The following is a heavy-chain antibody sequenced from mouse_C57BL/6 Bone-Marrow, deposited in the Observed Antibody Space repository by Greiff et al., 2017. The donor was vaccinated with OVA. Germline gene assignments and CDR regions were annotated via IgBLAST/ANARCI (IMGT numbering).Heavy chain of an antibody. D-gene: IGHD1-1*01. CDR1: GFTFSDYG. CDR3: ARPYGSAWFAY. Sequence: EVKVEESGGGLVKPGGSLKLSCAASGFTFSDYGMHWVRQAPEKGLEWVAYISSGSSTIYYADTVKGRFTISRDNAKNTLFLQMTSLRSEDTAMYYCARPYGSAWFAYWGQGTLVTVSA. CDR2: ISSGSSTI. J-gene: IGHJ3*01. V-gene: IGHV5-17*01.